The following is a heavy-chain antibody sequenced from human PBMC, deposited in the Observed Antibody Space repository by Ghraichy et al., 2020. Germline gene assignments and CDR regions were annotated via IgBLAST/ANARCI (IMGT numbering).Heavy chain of an antibody. Sequence: ASVKVSCKASGYTFTGYYMHWVRQAPGQGLEWMGRINPNSGGTNYAQKFQGRVTMTRDTSISTAYMELRRLRSDDTAVYYCARDRAITMVQGVIDSFDYWGQGTLVTVSS. V-gene: IGHV1-2*06. D-gene: IGHD3-10*01. CDR1: GYTFTGYY. CDR2: INPNSGGT. CDR3: ARDRAITMVQGVIDSFDY. J-gene: IGHJ4*02.